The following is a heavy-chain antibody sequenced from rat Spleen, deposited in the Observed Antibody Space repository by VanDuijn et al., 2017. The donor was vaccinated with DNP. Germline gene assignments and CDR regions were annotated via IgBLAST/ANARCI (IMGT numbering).Heavy chain of an antibody. CDR1: GFTFSDYA. Sequence: EVQLVESGGGLVQPGRSLKLSCAASGFTFSDYAMAWVRQVPGKGLEWVATITSSGSNTFYPDSVKGRFTISRDNVKSTLYLQMNSLRSEDTATYYCARGGRSYFDYWGQGVMVTVSS. J-gene: IGHJ2*01. D-gene: IGHD1-11*01. CDR2: ITSSGSNT. V-gene: IGHV5-17*01. CDR3: ARGGRSYFDY.